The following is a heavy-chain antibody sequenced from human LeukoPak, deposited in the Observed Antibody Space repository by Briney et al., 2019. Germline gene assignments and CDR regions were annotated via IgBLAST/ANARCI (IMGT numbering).Heavy chain of an antibody. V-gene: IGHV3-30*02. D-gene: IGHD6-19*01. CDR1: VFTFDTFG. CDR2: IRYDGSNK. J-gene: IGHJ3*02. Sequence: GGSLRLSCEASVFTFDTFGMHWVRQAPGKGMEWVTFIRYDGSNKFYADSVKGRFTISRDNSKNTLYLQMNSLRPEDTSVYYCAKDRSSAWNTFHKWGQGTMVTVS. CDR3: AKDRSSAWNTFHK.